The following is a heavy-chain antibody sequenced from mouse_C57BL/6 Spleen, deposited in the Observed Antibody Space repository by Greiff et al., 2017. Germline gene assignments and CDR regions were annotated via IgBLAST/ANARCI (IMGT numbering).Heavy chain of an antibody. CDR2: INPSNGGT. J-gene: IGHJ4*01. CDR1: GYTFTSYW. CDR3: ARPRQVSLDYYAMDD. Sequence: VQLQQPGTELVKPGASVKLSCKASGYTFTSYWMHWVKQRPGHGLEWIGNINPSNGGTNYNEKFKSKATLTVDKSSSTAYMQLSSLTSEDSAVYYCARPRQVSLDYYAMDDWGQGTSVTVSS. V-gene: IGHV1-53*01. D-gene: IGHD3-2*02.